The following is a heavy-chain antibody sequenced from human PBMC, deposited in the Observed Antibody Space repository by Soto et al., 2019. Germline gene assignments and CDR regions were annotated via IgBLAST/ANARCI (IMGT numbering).Heavy chain of an antibody. CDR2: ISYDGTNE. D-gene: IGHD2-2*01. CDR3: AKPPYCSSTSCYPGRYGMDV. CDR1: GFTFSTYS. J-gene: IGHJ6*02. Sequence: PGGALRLSCAASGFTFSTYSMHSVRQAPGKGLEWVAVISYDGTNEYYTGSVKGRFTISRDNYTNTLYLQMNSLRVEDPAVYYCAKPPYCSSTSCYPGRYGMDVWGQGTTVTSP. V-gene: IGHV3-30*18.